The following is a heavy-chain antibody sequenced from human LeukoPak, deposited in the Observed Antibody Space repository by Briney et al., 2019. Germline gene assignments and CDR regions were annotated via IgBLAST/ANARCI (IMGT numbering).Heavy chain of an antibody. J-gene: IGHJ4*02. Sequence: SETLSLTCAVYGGSFSGYYWSWIRQPPGKGLEWIGEINHSGSTNYNPSLKSRVTISVDTSKNQFSLKLSSVAAADTAVYYCARARVSRGFSYWGQGTLVTVSS. CDR3: ARARVSRGFSY. D-gene: IGHD6-13*01. CDR2: INHSGST. V-gene: IGHV4-34*01. CDR1: GGSFSGYY.